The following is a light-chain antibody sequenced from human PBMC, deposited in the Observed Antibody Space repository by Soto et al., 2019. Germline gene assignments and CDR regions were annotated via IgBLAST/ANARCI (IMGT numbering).Light chain of an antibody. Sequence: DVQMTQSPSSLSASVGDRVTITCRASQSISSYLNWYQQKPGKAPKLLIYAASNLQSGVPSRFSGSGSGTDFTLTISSLQPEDFATYYCQQTYITPPPTFGQGTKVEIK. CDR3: QQTYITPPPT. V-gene: IGKV1-39*01. J-gene: IGKJ1*01. CDR1: QSISSY. CDR2: AAS.